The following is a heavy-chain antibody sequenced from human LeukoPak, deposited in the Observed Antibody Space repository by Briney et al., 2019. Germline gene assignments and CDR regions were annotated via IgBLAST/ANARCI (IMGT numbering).Heavy chain of an antibody. Sequence: GGSLRLSCAASGFTFSNFAMSWLRQAPGKALEWVSNISGSGGSTFYADSVKARSPISRDNSNNTLFLQMNSLRAEDTAIYFCAKAGSSGWSSSGGDYWGQGSLVTV. J-gene: IGHJ4*02. V-gene: IGHV3-23*01. CDR3: AKAGSSGWSSSGGDY. CDR2: ISGSGGST. CDR1: GFTFSNFA. D-gene: IGHD6-19*01.